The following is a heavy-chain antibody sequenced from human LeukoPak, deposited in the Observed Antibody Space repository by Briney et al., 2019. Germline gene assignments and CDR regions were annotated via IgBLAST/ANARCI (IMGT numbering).Heavy chain of an antibody. CDR1: GYTFTGYY. V-gene: IGHV1-2*02. Sequence: ASVKVSCKASGYTFTGYYMHWVRQAPGQGLEWMGWINPNSGGTNYAQKFQGRVTMTRDTSFSTAYMELSRLRSDDTAVYYCAREMDYGDSYWGQGTLVTVSS. D-gene: IGHD4-17*01. CDR2: INPNSGGT. J-gene: IGHJ4*02. CDR3: AREMDYGDSY.